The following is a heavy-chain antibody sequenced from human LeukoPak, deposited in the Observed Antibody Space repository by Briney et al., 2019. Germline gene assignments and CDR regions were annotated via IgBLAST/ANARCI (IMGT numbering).Heavy chain of an antibody. Sequence: PGGSLRLSCAASGFTFRSYAMHWVRQAPGKGLEWVALISYDGNNKYYVDSVKGRFTISRDTSKNTLFLQMTSLRVDDTAIYYCARGFQGGGSGSYRPYYYYYYGMDAWGQGTTVTVSS. J-gene: IGHJ6*02. CDR3: ARGFQGGGSGSYRPYYYYYYGMDA. V-gene: IGHV3-30-3*01. D-gene: IGHD3-10*01. CDR2: ISYDGNNK. CDR1: GFTFRSYA.